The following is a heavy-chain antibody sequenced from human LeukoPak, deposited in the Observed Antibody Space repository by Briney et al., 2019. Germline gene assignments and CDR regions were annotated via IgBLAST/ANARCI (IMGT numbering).Heavy chain of an antibody. CDR3: AREGAVAGIDY. V-gene: IGHV1-2*02. CDR2: INPNSGGP. D-gene: IGHD6-19*01. Sequence: ASVKVSCKASGYTFTGYYMHWVRQAPGQGLEWMGWINPNSGGPNYPQKFQGRVTLTRDTSSSTAYMELSRLGSDDTAVYYCAREGAVAGIDYWGQGTLVTVSS. CDR1: GYTFTGYY. J-gene: IGHJ4*02.